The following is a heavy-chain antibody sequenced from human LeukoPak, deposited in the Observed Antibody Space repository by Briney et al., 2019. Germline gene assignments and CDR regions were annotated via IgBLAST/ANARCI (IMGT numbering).Heavy chain of an antibody. Sequence: ASVKVSCKASGYTFTGYYMHWVRQAPGQGLEWMGWINPNSGGTNYAQKFQGRVTMTRDTSISTAYMELSRLRSDDTAVYYCARVEPYYDSSGYYFPGEYYFDYWGQGTLVTVSS. D-gene: IGHD3-22*01. V-gene: IGHV1-2*02. CDR1: GYTFTGYY. J-gene: IGHJ4*02. CDR3: ARVEPYYDSSGYYFPGEYYFDY. CDR2: INPNSGGT.